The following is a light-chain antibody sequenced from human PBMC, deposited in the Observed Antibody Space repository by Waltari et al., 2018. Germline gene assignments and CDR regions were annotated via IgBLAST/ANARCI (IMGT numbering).Light chain of an antibody. CDR2: GAS. CDR3: QQYSNWPLT. CDR1: QNDYSN. J-gene: IGKJ4*02. Sequence: ETVITQSPAALAVSPGGRATLTCRTSQNDYSNLAWYQQKPGQAPRVLIYGASTRETGTPDRFTGSGSGTEFTLTISSLQSEDFAVYYCQQYSNWPLTFGGGTKVEIK. V-gene: IGKV3-15*01.